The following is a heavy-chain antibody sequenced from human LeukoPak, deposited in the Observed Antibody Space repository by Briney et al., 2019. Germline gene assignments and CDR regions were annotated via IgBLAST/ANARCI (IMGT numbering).Heavy chain of an antibody. CDR3: ARCGSYASPIGY. Sequence: KPSEALFLTCTIPGGSISTYYWSWIRQTPGKGLERMGYIYHSGSANYNPSLKGRVTISVDTSKNQYSLKLSSVTAADTAVDYCARCGSYASPIGYWGQGALVTVSS. V-gene: IGHV4-59*13. D-gene: IGHD2-15*01. CDR2: IYHSGSA. J-gene: IGHJ4*02. CDR1: GGSISTYY.